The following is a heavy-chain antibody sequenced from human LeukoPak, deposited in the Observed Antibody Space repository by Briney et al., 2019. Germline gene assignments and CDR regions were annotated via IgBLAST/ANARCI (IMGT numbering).Heavy chain of an antibody. J-gene: IGHJ4*02. CDR2: IYPTDSDT. Sequence: GESLKISCKGSGYSFTNYWIAWVRQMPGKGLGWMGIIYPTDSDTTYTPSFQGQVTISADKSISTAYLQWNTLQASDTAMYYCAKYSSGYPYPDYWGQGTLVTVSS. D-gene: IGHD3-22*01. CDR3: AKYSSGYPYPDY. V-gene: IGHV5-51*01. CDR1: GYSFTNYW.